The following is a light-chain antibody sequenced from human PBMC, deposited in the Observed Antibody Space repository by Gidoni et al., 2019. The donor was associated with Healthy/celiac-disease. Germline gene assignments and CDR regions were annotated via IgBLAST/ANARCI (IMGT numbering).Light chain of an antibody. CDR2: DAS. V-gene: IGKV1-33*01. CDR3: QQYDNLPPYT. J-gene: IGKJ2*01. Sequence: DIQMTTSPSSLSASVGDRVTITCQPSQDISNYLNWYQQKPGKAPKLLIYDASNLETGVPSSFSGSGSGTDFTFTISSLQPEDIATYYCQQYDNLPPYTFGQGTKLEIK. CDR1: QDISNY.